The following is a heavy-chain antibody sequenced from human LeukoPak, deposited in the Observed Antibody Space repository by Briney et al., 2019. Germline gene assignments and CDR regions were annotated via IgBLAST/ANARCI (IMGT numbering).Heavy chain of an antibody. CDR3: ARDDSGYYYGSSGNFGY. CDR1: GGSVSSGSYY. J-gene: IGHJ4*02. D-gene: IGHD3-22*01. Sequence: SETLSLTCTVSGGSVSSGSYYWSWIRQPPGKGLEWIGYIYYSGSTNYNPSLKSRVTISVDTSKNQFSLKPSSVTAADTAVYYCARDDSGYYYGSSGNFGYWGQGTLVTVSS. CDR2: IYYSGST. V-gene: IGHV4-61*01.